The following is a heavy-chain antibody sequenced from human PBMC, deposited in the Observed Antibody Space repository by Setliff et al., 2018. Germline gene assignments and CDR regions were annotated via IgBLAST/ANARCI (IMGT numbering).Heavy chain of an antibody. CDR3: ARQIGSSLSHFYYYMDV. Sequence: GESLKISCKGSGYNFASYWIAWVRQMPGKGLEWMGIIYPDDSDTRYSPSFQGQVTISADKSISPAYLQWSSLKASDTAMYYCARQIGSSLSHFYYYMDVWGKGTTVTVSS. J-gene: IGHJ6*03. D-gene: IGHD6-19*01. CDR2: IYPDDSDT. V-gene: IGHV5-51*01. CDR1: GYNFASYW.